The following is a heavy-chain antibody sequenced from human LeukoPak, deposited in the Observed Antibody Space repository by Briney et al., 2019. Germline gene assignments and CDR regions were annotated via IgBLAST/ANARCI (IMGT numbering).Heavy chain of an antibody. J-gene: IGHJ4*02. D-gene: IGHD6-13*01. V-gene: IGHV3-30-3*01. Sequence: GGSLRLSCAASGFTFSSYAMHWVRQAPGKGLEWVAVISYDGSNKYYADSEKGRFTISRDNSKNTLYLQMNSLRAEDTAVYYCARARLKAAAGNWGQGTLVTVSS. CDR3: ARARLKAAAGN. CDR1: GFTFSSYA. CDR2: ISYDGSNK.